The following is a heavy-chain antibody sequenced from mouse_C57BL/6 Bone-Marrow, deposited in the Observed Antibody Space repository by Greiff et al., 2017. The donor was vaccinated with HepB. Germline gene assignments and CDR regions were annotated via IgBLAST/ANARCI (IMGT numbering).Heavy chain of an antibody. V-gene: IGHV1-69*01. CDR2: IDPSDSYT. D-gene: IGHD2-12*01. CDR3: ARRALLYDYFDY. J-gene: IGHJ2*01. CDR1: GYTFTSYW. Sequence: QVHVKQPGAELVMPGASVKLSCKASGYTFTSYWMHWVKQRPGQGLEWIGEIDPSDSYTNYNQKFKGKSTLTVDKSSSTAYMQLSSLTSEDSAVYFCARRALLYDYFDYWGQGTTLTVSS.